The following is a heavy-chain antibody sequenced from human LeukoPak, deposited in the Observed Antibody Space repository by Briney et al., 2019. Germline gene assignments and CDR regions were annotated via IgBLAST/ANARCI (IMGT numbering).Heavy chain of an antibody. CDR1: GFTFSSYG. V-gene: IGHV3-30*03. J-gene: IGHJ5*02. D-gene: IGHD4-17*01. Sequence: GGSLRLSCAASGFTFSSYGMHWVRQAPGKGLEWVAVISYDGSNKYYADSVKGRFTISRDNSKNTLYLQMNSLRAEDTAVYYCARGAYGFNLWGQGTLVTVSS. CDR3: ARGAYGFNL. CDR2: ISYDGSNK.